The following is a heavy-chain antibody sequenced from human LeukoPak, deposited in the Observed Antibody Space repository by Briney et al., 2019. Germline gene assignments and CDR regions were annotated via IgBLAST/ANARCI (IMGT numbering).Heavy chain of an antibody. CDR1: GYSISSGYY. J-gene: IGHJ4*02. V-gene: IGHV4-38-2*02. CDR3: ARDNRRDGYKIFDY. D-gene: IGHD5-24*01. Sequence: SETLSPTCAVSGYSISSGYYWGWIRQPPGKGLEWIGSVYFGGTTYYNPPLRSRVTMSLDTSKNQVSLTLNSVTAADTAEYYCARDNRRDGYKIFDYWGQGTLVTVSS. CDR2: VYFGGTT.